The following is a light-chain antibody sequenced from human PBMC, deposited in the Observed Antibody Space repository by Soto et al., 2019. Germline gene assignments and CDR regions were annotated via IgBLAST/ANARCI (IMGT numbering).Light chain of an antibody. Sequence: EIVLTQSPAALSFSPGERATLSCRASQSVSTYLAWYQQKPGQAPRRLIYDASNRATGVPGRFSGSGSETDFTLTISSLEPEDFAVYYCQQRATWPLTFGGGNKVEIK. CDR2: DAS. CDR1: QSVSTY. J-gene: IGKJ4*01. V-gene: IGKV3-11*01. CDR3: QQRATWPLT.